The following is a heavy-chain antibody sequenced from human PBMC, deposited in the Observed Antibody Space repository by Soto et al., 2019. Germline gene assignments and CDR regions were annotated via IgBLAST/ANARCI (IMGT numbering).Heavy chain of an antibody. Sequence: QVQLVQSGAEVKKPGASVKVSCKASGYTFTSYGISWVRQAPGQGLEWMGWISAYNGNTNYAQKLQGRVTMTTDTSXXTAYMELRSLRSDDTAVYYCARGDSSGYHEADFDYWGQGTLVTVSS. D-gene: IGHD3-22*01. CDR3: ARGDSSGYHEADFDY. CDR1: GYTFTSYG. V-gene: IGHV1-18*01. CDR2: ISAYNGNT. J-gene: IGHJ4*02.